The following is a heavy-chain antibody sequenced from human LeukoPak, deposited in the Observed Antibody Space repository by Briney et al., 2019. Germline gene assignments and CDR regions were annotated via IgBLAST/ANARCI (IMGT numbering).Heavy chain of an antibody. D-gene: IGHD1-26*01. CDR1: GFISSTHG. V-gene: IGHV3-33*01. J-gene: IGHJ4*02. CDR2: MWYDGSRE. Sequence: PGGSLRLSCAASGFISSTHGMHSVRQGPGKRLERVAGMWYDGSREDYADSVKGRFTISRDMSKNTLNLQMNSLRVEDTAMFYCARDLSFGSLDFRGQGTLVTVSS. CDR3: ARDLSFGSLDF.